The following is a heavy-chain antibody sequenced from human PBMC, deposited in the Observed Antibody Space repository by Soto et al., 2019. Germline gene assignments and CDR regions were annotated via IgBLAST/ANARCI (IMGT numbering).Heavy chain of an antibody. D-gene: IGHD2-15*01. CDR2: IYYSGST. CDR1: GGSISSSSYY. CDR3: ARDMGGVVAATGGYFDY. Sequence: QLQLQESGPGLVKPSETLSLTCTVSGGSISSSSYYWGWIRQPPGKGLEWIGSIYYSGSTYYNPSLKSRVTISVDTSKNQFSLKLSSATAADTAVYYCARDMGGVVAATGGYFDYWGQGTLVTVSS. V-gene: IGHV4-39*02. J-gene: IGHJ4*02.